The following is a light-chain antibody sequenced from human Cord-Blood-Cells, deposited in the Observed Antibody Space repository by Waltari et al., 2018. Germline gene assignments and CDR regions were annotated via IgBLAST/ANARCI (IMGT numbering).Light chain of an antibody. CDR3: QRRSNSAPCM. CDR2: DAS. CDR1: QSVSSY. J-gene: IGKJ1*01. Sequence: EIVLTQSPATLSLSPGERATLSCRASQSVSSYLAWYQQKPGQAPRLLIYDASNRATGIPARFSGSRSATDFTLTLTSLHPAALARYYYQRRSNSAPCMFG. V-gene: IGKV3-11*01.